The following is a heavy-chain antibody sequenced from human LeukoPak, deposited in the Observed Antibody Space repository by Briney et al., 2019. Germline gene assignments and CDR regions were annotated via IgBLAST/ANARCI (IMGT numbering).Heavy chain of an antibody. CDR2: INPNSGGT. V-gene: IGHV1-2*02. CDR3: ARGYSYGEYYFDY. CDR1: GYTFTGYY. Sequence: ASVKVSCKASGYTFTGYYIHWVRQAPGQGLEWMGWINPNSGGTNYAQKFQGRVTMTGDTSIGTAYMELSRLRSDDTAVFYCARGYSYGEYYFDYWGQGTLVTVSS. J-gene: IGHJ4*02. D-gene: IGHD5-18*01.